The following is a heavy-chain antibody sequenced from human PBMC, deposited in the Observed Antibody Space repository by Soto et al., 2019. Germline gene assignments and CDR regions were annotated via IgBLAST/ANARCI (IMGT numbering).Heavy chain of an antibody. CDR2: INAGSGTT. V-gene: IGHV1-3*01. D-gene: IGHD5-12*01. CDR3: LRDTDILGPLVHYAPVI. Sequence: ASVKVSCKAPGYTFSAYTMNWMRQAPGQSLEWMGWINAGSGTTKYSQNFQGRVSITRDTSASTVYMELTGLTSADAAVYYYLRDTDILGPLVHYAPVIWG. CDR1: GYTFSAYT. J-gene: IGHJ3*02.